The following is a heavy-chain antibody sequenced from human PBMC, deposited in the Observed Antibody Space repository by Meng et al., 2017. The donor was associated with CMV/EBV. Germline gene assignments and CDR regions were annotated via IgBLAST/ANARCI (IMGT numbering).Heavy chain of an antibody. V-gene: IGHV4-39*07. CDR1: SGSH. CDR3: ARDLGGYCSSTSCRPNWFDP. D-gene: IGHD2-2*01. CDR2: IYYSGST. Sequence: SGSHWGWIRQPPGKGLEWIGSIYYSGSTYYNPSLKSRVTISVDTSKNQFSLKLSSVTAADTAVYYCARDLGGYCSSTSCRPNWFDPWGQGTLVTVSS. J-gene: IGHJ5*02.